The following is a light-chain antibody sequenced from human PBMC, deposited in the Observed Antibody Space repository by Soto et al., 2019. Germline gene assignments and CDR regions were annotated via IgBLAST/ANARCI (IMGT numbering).Light chain of an antibody. V-gene: IGKV3-20*01. CDR1: QSVSSAY. J-gene: IGKJ2*01. Sequence: EIVLTQSPGTLSLSPGEIATLSCRASQSVSSAYLAWYQQIPGQAPRLLIYGASSRATGIPDRFSGRESGTDFTLTISGLEPEDFAVYYCQQSGSSFYTFGQGTKLEIK. CDR2: GAS. CDR3: QQSGSSFYT.